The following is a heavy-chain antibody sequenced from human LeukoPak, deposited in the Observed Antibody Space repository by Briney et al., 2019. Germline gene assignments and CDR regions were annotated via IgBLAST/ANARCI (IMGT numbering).Heavy chain of an antibody. V-gene: IGHV3-21*01. J-gene: IGHJ4*02. CDR2: INSSGTYT. Sequence: GGSLRLSCADSGFTFSNYNMNWVCQAPGKAMEWVSSINSSGTYTFYADSVKGRFIISRDNAKNSLYLQMNSLRAEDTAVYYCAKDMDVGGYASGSYFDYWGQGTLVTVSS. D-gene: IGHD3-10*01. CDR3: AKDMDVGGYASGSYFDY. CDR1: GFTFSNYN.